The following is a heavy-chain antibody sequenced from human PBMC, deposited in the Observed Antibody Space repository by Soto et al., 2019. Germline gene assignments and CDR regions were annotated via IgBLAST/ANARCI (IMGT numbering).Heavy chain of an antibody. V-gene: IGHV4-59*01. Sequence: PETLSLTCTVSGGSLSTYYWTWIRQPPGKGLEWIGYSYYSGTTNYNPSLTSRVTISVDTSKHQFFLRLNSVTAADTAVYYCARLESSGYYYYGMDVWGQGATVTVSS. D-gene: IGHD3-22*01. CDR3: ARLESSGYYYYGMDV. J-gene: IGHJ6*02. CDR1: GGSLSTYY. CDR2: SYYSGTT.